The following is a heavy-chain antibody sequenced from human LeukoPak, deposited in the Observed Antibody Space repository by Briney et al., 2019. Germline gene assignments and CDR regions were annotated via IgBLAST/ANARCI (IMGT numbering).Heavy chain of an antibody. CDR2: IYSGGST. D-gene: IGHD4-17*01. CDR1: EFTVSSNY. J-gene: IGHJ6*02. Sequence: GGSLRLSCAASEFTVSSNYMNWVRQAPGKGLEWVSVIYSGGSTYYADSVEGRFTISRDNSKNTLYLQMNSLRAEDTAVYYCARGGAAAGYYYYGMDVWGQGTTVTVSS. V-gene: IGHV3-53*01. CDR3: ARGGAAAGYYYYGMDV.